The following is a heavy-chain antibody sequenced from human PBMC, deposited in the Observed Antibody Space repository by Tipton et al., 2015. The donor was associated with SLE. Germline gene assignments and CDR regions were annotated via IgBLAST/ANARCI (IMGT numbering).Heavy chain of an antibody. CDR3: AGRDSIFGVVIFND. V-gene: IGHV5-51*03. CDR1: GYSFTNYW. Sequence: QLVQSGAEVKKPGESLKISCQGSGYSFTNYWIAWVRQMPGKGLEWMGMIYPSDSDTTYSPSFQGQVTISVDKSFTTAYLQWSSLKASDTAMYYCAGRDSIFGVVIFNDWSQGTLVTVSS. J-gene: IGHJ4*02. CDR2: IYPSDSDT. D-gene: IGHD3-3*01.